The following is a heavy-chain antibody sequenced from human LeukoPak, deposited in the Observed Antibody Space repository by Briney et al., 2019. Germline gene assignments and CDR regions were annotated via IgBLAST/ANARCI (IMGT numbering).Heavy chain of an antibody. CDR3: ARDISIPPPPHSGYSGYDSLGFDY. Sequence: ASVKVSCKASGGTFSSYAISWVRQAPGQGLEWMGWINPNSGGTNYAQKFQGRVTMTRDTSISTAYMELSRLRSDDTAVYYCARDISIPPPPHSGYSGYDSLGFDYWGQGTLVTVSS. V-gene: IGHV1-2*02. CDR2: INPNSGGT. CDR1: GGTFSSYA. D-gene: IGHD5-12*01. J-gene: IGHJ4*02.